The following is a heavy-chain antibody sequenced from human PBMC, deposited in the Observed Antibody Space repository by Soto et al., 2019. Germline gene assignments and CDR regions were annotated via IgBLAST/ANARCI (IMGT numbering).Heavy chain of an antibody. J-gene: IGHJ3*02. Sequence: EVQLVESGGDLVRPGGSLRLFCAASGFTFSGHWMHRVLQVPGKGLELVSRVNTDGGTPAYPDFVKGRVTISRENAKNTLYLQMSGLRAEDAAVYYCAREAGYCSRTSCYRRAFDTWGQGTTVSVSS. D-gene: IGHD2-2*01. CDR3: AREAGYCSRTSCYRRAFDT. CDR2: VNTDGGTP. V-gene: IGHV3-74*03. CDR1: GFTFSGHW.